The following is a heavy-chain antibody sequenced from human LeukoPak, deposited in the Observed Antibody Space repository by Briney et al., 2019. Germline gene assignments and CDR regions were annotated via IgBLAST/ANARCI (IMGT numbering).Heavy chain of an antibody. CDR2: IYHSGST. J-gene: IGHJ3*02. D-gene: IGHD3-22*01. CDR1: GYSISSGYY. Sequence: PSETLSLTCTVSGYSISSGYYWGWIRQPPGKGLEWIGNIYHSGSTYYNPSLKSRVTISVDTSKNQFSLKLSSVTAADTAVYYWGRPLSYYSDSSGDNAFDIWGQGTMVTVSS. V-gene: IGHV4-38-2*02. CDR3: GRPLSYYSDSSGDNAFDI.